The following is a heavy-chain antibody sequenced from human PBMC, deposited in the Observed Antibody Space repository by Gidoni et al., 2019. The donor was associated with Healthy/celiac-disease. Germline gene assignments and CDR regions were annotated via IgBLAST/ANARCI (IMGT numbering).Heavy chain of an antibody. J-gene: IGHJ5*02. CDR3: ARGRVEAGGRWWFDP. Sequence: QVQLVQSWAEVNQPGSSVKVSCKASGGTFRSYAISWVRQAPGQGLEWMGGIIPIFGKANYAQKCQGRVTSTADESTSKAYMELSSLRSEDTAVYYCARGRVEAGGRWWFDPWGQGTLVTVSS. D-gene: IGHD3-16*01. CDR2: IIPIFGKA. CDR1: GGTFRSYA. V-gene: IGHV1-69*01.